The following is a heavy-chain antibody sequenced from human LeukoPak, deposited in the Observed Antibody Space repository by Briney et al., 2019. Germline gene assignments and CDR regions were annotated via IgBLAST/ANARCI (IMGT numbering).Heavy chain of an antibody. CDR3: ARDPHYGDILNDPFDI. J-gene: IGHJ3*02. Sequence: SETLSLTCTVSGGSISRYYWSWIRQPPGKGLEWIGYINYSGSTKYNPSLKSRVTISVDTPKNQFSLKLSSVTAADTAVYFCARDPHYGDILNDPFDIWGQGTMVTVSS. D-gene: IGHD4-17*01. CDR2: INYSGST. CDR1: GGSISRYY. V-gene: IGHV4-59*01.